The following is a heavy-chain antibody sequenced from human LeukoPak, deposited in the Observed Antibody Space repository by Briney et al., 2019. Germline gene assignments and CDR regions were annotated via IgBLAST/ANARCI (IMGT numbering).Heavy chain of an antibody. CDR1: GYSFTSYW. Sequence: GESLKISCKGSGYSFTSYWIGWVRQMPGKGLEWMGIIYPGDSDTRYSPSFQGQVTISADKSFSTAYLQWSSLKASDTAMYHCARIRMVRGIDAFDIWGQGTMVSVSS. V-gene: IGHV5-51*01. J-gene: IGHJ3*02. CDR3: ARIRMVRGIDAFDI. D-gene: IGHD3-10*01. CDR2: IYPGDSDT.